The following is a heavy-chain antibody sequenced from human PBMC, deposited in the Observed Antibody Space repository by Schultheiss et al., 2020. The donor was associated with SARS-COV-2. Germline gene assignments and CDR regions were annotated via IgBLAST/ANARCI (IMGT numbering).Heavy chain of an antibody. CDR1: GGSISSYY. CDR2: IYTSGST. D-gene: IGHD1-26*01. CDR3: ARVRPIVGATTGSFDP. V-gene: IGHV4-4*07. J-gene: IGHJ5*02. Sequence: SETLSLTCTVSGGSISSYYWSWIRQPPGKGLEWIGRIYTSGSTNYNPSLKSRVTMSVDTSKNQFSLKLSSVTAADTAVYYCARVRPIVGATTGSFDPWGQGTLVTVSS.